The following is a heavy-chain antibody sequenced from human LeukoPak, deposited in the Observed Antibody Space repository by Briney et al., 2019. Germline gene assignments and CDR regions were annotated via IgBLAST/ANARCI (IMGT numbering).Heavy chain of an antibody. V-gene: IGHV4-59*08. J-gene: IGHJ5*02. CDR3: ARQWELRGWFDP. Sequence: SETLSLTCTVSGGSISSYYWSWIRQPPGKGLEWIGYIYYSGSTNYNPSPKSRVTISVDTSKNQFSLKLSSATAADTAVYYCARQWELRGWFDPWGQGTLVTVSS. CDR2: IYYSGST. D-gene: IGHD1-26*01. CDR1: GGSISSYY.